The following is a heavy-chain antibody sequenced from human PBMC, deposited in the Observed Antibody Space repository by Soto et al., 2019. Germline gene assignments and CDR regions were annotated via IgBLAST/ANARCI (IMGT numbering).Heavy chain of an antibody. J-gene: IGHJ4*02. D-gene: IGHD1-26*01. V-gene: IGHV1-3*01. CDR2: INAGNGNT. Sequence: ASVKVSCKASGYTFTSYAMHWVRQAPGQRLEWMGWINAGNGNTKYSQKFQGRVTITRDTSASTAYMELSSLRSEDTAVYYCAREEWSGSYSTISDYWGQGLPGTVSS. CDR3: AREEWSGSYSTISDY. CDR1: GYTFTSYA.